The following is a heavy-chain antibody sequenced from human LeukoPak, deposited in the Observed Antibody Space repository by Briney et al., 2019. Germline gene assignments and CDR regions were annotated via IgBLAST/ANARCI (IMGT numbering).Heavy chain of an antibody. CDR3: VRCITMPGRVPNWFDP. V-gene: IGHV3-7*01. CDR2: INQDGRER. CDR1: GFTFRSYW. Sequence: GGSLRLSCEVSGFTFRSYWMSWVRQAPGKGLEWVANINQDGRERYYVDSVKGRFTISRDNANNSLYLQMNSLSVEDSALYYCVRCITMPGRVPNWFDPWGQGTLVTVSS. J-gene: IGHJ5*02. D-gene: IGHD6-19*01.